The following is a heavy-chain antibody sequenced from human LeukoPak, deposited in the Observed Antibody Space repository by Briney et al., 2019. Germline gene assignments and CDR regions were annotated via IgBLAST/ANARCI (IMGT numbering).Heavy chain of an antibody. CDR2: ISSSHSTI. D-gene: IGHD4-17*01. J-gene: IGHJ3*02. Sequence: GGSLRLSCAASGFTFSSYEMNWVRQAPGKGQEWVSYISSSHSTIYYADSVKGRFTISRDNANNSLYLQMNSLRAEDTAVYYCAREVPTGQAFDIWGQGTMVTVSS. CDR3: AREVPTGQAFDI. CDR1: GFTFSSYE. V-gene: IGHV3-48*03.